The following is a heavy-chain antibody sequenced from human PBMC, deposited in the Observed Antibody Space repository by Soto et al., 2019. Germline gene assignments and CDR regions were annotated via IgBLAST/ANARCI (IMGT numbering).Heavy chain of an antibody. Sequence: SETLSLTCTVSGGSISSSSYYWGWIRQPPGKGLEWIGSIYYSGSTYYNPSLKSRVTISVDTSKKQFSLKLSSVTAADTAVYYCARHRPYYYYYYMDVWGKGTTVTVSS. CDR2: IYYSGST. V-gene: IGHV4-39*01. J-gene: IGHJ6*03. CDR1: GGSISSSSYY. CDR3: ARHRPYYYYYYMDV.